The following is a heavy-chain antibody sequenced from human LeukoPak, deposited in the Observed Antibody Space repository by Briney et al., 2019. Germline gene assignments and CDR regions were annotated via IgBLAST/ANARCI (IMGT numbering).Heavy chain of an antibody. V-gene: IGHV3-21*01. CDR2: ISSSSSCI. CDR3: ARESLLWFGESLTPFDY. J-gene: IGHJ4*02. D-gene: IGHD3-10*01. CDR1: GFTFSSYS. Sequence: GGSLRLSCAASGFTFSSYSMNWVRQAPGKGLEWVSSISSSSSCIYYADSVKGRFTISRDNAKNSLYLQMNSLRAEDTAVYYCARESLLWFGESLTPFDYWGQGTLVTVSS.